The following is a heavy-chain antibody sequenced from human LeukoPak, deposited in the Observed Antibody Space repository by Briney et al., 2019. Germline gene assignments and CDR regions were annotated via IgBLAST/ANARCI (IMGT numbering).Heavy chain of an antibody. CDR1: GLTFSNFP. V-gene: IGHV3-30*02. CDR2: IQDDGATT. J-gene: IGHJ4*02. Sequence: PGGSLRLSCAASGLTFSNFPMHWVRQASGKGLEWVALIQDDGATTNYADSVRGRFTISRDNSKSTVYLQMNSLKPDDTAVYYCATQSITLVVVISPFDYWGQGTLVTVSS. D-gene: IGHD3-22*01. CDR3: ATQSITLVVVISPFDY.